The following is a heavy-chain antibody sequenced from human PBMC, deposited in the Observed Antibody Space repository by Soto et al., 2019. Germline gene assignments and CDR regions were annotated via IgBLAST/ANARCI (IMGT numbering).Heavy chain of an antibody. D-gene: IGHD2-2*01. J-gene: IGHJ3*02. CDR1: GGSISSSSYY. CDR3: ARAGNTSDAFDI. CDR2: ICYSGST. V-gene: IGHV4-39*01. Sequence: QLQLQESGPGLVKPSETLSLTCTVSGGSISSSSYYWGWIRQPPGQGLEWIGSICYSGSTYYNPSLKSRVTVSVDTSKNQFSLKLSSVAAADTAVYYCARAGNTSDAFDIWGQGTMVTVSS.